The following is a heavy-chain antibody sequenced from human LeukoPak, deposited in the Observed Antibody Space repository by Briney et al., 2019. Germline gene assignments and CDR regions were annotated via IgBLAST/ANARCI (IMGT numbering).Heavy chain of an antibody. CDR2: MNPNSGNT. Sequence: GASVKVSCKASGYTFTSYDINWVRQATGQGLEWMGWMNPNSGNTGYAQKFQGRVTKTRNTSISTAYMELSSLRSEDTAVYYCARGSIAVAVWFDPWGQGTLVTVSS. CDR1: GYTFTSYD. CDR3: ARGSIAVAVWFDP. V-gene: IGHV1-8*01. J-gene: IGHJ5*02. D-gene: IGHD6-19*01.